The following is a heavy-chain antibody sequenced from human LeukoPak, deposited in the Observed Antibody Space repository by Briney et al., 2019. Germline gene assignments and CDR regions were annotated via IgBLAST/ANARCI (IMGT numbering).Heavy chain of an antibody. CDR1: GFTFSSYG. J-gene: IGHJ4*02. Sequence: PGGSLRLSCAASGFTFSSYGMSWVRQAPGKGLEWVSAISAGGGSTYYADSVKGRFTISRDNSKNTLYLQMNSLRAEDTAVYYCARVPRPYSSSYDWGQGTLVTVSS. CDR2: ISAGGGST. D-gene: IGHD6-13*01. V-gene: IGHV3-23*01. CDR3: ARVPRPYSSSYD.